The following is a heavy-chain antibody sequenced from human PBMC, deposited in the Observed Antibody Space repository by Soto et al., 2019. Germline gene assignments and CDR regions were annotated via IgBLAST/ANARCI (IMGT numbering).Heavy chain of an antibody. V-gene: IGHV1-18*01. Sequence: QVQLEQSGAEVKKPGASVKVSCKASGNSLPRYGITWVRQVPGQGPEWMGWISGYNGNTNYGHKVQGRLIMTTDTSTKTAYMELRSLTPADTAVYYCATSGEDWDFDLWGRGTLVTVSS. J-gene: IGHJ2*01. D-gene: IGHD1-26*01. CDR2: ISGYNGNT. CDR3: ATSGEDWDFDL. CDR1: GNSLPRYG.